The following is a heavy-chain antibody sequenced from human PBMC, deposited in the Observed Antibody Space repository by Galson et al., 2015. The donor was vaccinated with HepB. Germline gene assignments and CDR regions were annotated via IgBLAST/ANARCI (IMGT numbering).Heavy chain of an antibody. CDR1: GYTFTIYA. CDR3: ARTPYYASGNFYNAWFDP. CDR2: INTNTGDP. V-gene: IGHV7-4-1*02. D-gene: IGHD3-10*01. Sequence: SVKVSCKASGYTFTIYAMNWVRQASGQGLEWMGWINTNTGDPTYAQGFTGRFVFSLDTSVSTAYLQISSLKAEDTAVYYCARTPYYASGNFYNAWFDPWGQGTLVTVSS. J-gene: IGHJ5*02.